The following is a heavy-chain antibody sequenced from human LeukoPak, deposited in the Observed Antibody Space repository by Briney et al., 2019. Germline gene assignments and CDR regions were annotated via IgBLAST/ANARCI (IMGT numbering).Heavy chain of an antibody. J-gene: IGHJ4*02. D-gene: IGHD3-22*01. CDR3: ARARLDSSGRFDY. V-gene: IGHV4-59*01. CDR1: GGSISSYY. Sequence: SETLSLTCTVSGGSISSYYWSWIREPPGKGLEWIGYIYYGGSTDYNPSLKSRVTISKDSSKTQFSLRLSSVTAADTAVYYCARARLDSSGRFDYWGQGTLVTVSS. CDR2: IYYGGST.